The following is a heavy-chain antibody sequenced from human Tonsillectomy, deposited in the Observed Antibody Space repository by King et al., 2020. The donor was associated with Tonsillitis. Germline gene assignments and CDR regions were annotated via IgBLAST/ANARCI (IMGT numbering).Heavy chain of an antibody. CDR3: AVNYYYYYGMDV. Sequence: EVQLVESGGGLVQPGGSLRLSCAASGFSFSSYAMTWVRQTPGKGLEWLSIIYSGDYRTYYADSVKGRFTISRDNSKKTLYLQMNSLRAEDTAVYYCAVNYYYYYGMDVWGQGTTVTVSS. J-gene: IGHJ6*02. CDR2: IYSGDYRT. V-gene: IGHV3-23*03. CDR1: GFSFSSYA.